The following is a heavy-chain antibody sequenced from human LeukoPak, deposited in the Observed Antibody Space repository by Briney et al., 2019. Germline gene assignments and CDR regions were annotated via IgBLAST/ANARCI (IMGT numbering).Heavy chain of an antibody. D-gene: IGHD3-10*01. V-gene: IGHV3-20*04. J-gene: IGHJ4*02. CDR3: ARAAMIRGVVNPPFDY. CDR1: GFIFDDYG. Sequence: GGSLRLSCAASGFIFDDYGISWVRQIPGKGLEWVSGINWKGDDTAYVDSVRGRFTISRDNARNSVSLQMNSLRAEDTALYYCARAAMIRGVVNPPFDYWGQGILVTVSS. CDR2: INWKGDDT.